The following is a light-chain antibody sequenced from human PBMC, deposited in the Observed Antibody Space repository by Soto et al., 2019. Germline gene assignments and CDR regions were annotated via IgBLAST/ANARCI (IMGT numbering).Light chain of an antibody. J-gene: IGKJ4*01. CDR3: QQRSFRPEIT. CDR1: QSISNY. V-gene: IGKV3-11*01. CDR2: DAS. Sequence: EIVLTQFPATLSLSPGERATLSCRARQSISNYLAWYQQKPGLPPRLLIFDASNRATGIPPRFSGSGSGTDFTLTISSLEPEDFAIYYCQQRSFRPEITFGGGTKVEI.